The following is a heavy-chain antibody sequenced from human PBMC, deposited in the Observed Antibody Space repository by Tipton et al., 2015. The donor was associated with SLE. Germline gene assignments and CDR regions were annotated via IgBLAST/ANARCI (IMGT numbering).Heavy chain of an antibody. V-gene: IGHV4-38-2*01. D-gene: IGHD5-12*01. Sequence: TLSLTCAVSGYSISSGYYWGWIRQSPGKGLEWIGYIYSGGSTKYNPYFESRVTMSIDTSKNQFSLKVTSVTAADTAVYYCARVATKKDWFDPWGQGTLVTVSS. CDR3: ARVATKKDWFDP. CDR2: IYSGGST. J-gene: IGHJ5*02. CDR1: GYSISSGYY.